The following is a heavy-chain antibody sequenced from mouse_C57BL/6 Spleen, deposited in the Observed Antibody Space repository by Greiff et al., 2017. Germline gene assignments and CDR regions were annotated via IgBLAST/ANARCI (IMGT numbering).Heavy chain of an antibody. CDR2: INPSTGGT. CDR1: GYSFTGYY. D-gene: IGHD1-1*01. V-gene: IGHV1-42*01. J-gene: IGHJ2*01. CDR3: ARFPIYYYGSSYVNFDY. Sequence: VQLKESGPELVKPGASVKISCKASGYSFTGYYMNWVKQSPEKSLEWIGEINPSTGGTTYNQKFKAKATLTVDKSSSTAYMQLKSLTSEDSAVYYCARFPIYYYGSSYVNFDYWGQGTTLTVSS.